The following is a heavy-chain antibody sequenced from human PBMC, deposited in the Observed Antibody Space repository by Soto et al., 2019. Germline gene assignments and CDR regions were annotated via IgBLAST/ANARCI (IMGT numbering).Heavy chain of an antibody. Sequence: PGGSLRLSCAAAGFDFEDYAMHWVRQVPGKGLEWVSLTNSDGTDSYYMDSVKGRFIISRDNAKSTLYLQMDRLRPEDTALYFCAKSLYYYDSSPLDHWGQGTLVTSPQ. CDR3: AKSLYYYDSSPLDH. J-gene: IGHJ4*02. V-gene: IGHV3-43D*04. D-gene: IGHD3-22*01. CDR2: TNSDGTDS. CDR1: GFDFEDYA.